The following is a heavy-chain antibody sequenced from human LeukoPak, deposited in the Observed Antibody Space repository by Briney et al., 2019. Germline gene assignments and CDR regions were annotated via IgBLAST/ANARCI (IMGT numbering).Heavy chain of an antibody. V-gene: IGHV1-69*04. D-gene: IGHD3-3*02. CDR2: IIPILGIA. Sequence: SVKVSCKASGGTFSSYAISWVRQAPGQGLEWMGRIIPILGIANYAQKLQGRVTMTTDTSTSTAYMELRSLRSDDTAVYYCARSPRTFSYYYYGMDVWGQGTTVTVSS. CDR1: GGTFSSYA. J-gene: IGHJ6*02. CDR3: ARSPRTFSYYYYGMDV.